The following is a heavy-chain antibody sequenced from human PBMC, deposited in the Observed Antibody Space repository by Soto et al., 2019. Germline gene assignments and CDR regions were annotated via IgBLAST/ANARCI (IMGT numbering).Heavy chain of an antibody. CDR1: GFSLTTTGVG. CDR3: AHRGGGVTGLFDF. D-gene: IGHD3-16*01. J-gene: IGHJ4*02. CDR2: IYWDDDK. V-gene: IGHV2-5*02. Sequence: SGPTLVNPTQTLTMTCTFSGFSLTTTGVGLGWIRQPPGNALQWLALIYWDDDKRYSPSLKSRLTITKDTSKHQVVLTMTNMDPVGTATYFFAHRGGGVTGLFDFWGPGTTVTVSS.